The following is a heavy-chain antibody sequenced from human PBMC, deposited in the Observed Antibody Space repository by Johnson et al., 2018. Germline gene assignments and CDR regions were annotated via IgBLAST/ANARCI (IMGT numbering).Heavy chain of an antibody. D-gene: IGHD6-19*01. CDR1: GFTFISYA. J-gene: IGHJ1*01. Sequence: QVQLVQSGGGVVQPGRSLRLSCAASGFTFISYALHWVRQAPGKGLEWVAVISFDGNNKYYADSVKGRFIIYRDNSKNTLYLKMNSLRPEDTAVYYCARVYYVGSGWYRGPPAHWGQGTLVTVSS. V-gene: IGHV3-30-3*01. CDR2: ISFDGNNK. CDR3: ARVYYVGSGWYRGPPAH.